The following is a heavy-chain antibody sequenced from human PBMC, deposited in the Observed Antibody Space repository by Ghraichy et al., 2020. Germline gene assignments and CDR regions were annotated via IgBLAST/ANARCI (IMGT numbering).Heavy chain of an antibody. V-gene: IGHV3-48*02. CDR3: ARVQRYYGSGSFDYYYGMEV. D-gene: IGHD3-10*01. J-gene: IGHJ6*02. CDR1: GFTFSSYS. Sequence: GGSLRLSCAASGFTFSSYSMNWVRQAPGKGLEWVSYISSSSSTIYYADSVKGRFTISRDNAKNSLYLQMNSLRDEDTAVYYCARVQRYYGSGSFDYYYGMEVWGQGTT. CDR2: ISSSSSTI.